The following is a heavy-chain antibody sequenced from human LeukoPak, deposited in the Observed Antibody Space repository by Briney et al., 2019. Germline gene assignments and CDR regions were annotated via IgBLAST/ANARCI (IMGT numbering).Heavy chain of an antibody. V-gene: IGHV4-39*01. CDR2: IYYSGST. CDR1: GGSISSSSHY. Sequence: SESLSLTCTVSGGSISSSSHYWGWLRQPPGKGLEWIGSIYYSGSTYYNPSLKSRITMSVDTSKNQFSLKLSSVTAADTAVYYCARRDRYCSSTSCYGHRFDPWGQGTLVTVSS. D-gene: IGHD2-2*01. CDR3: ARRDRYCSSTSCYGHRFDP. J-gene: IGHJ5*02.